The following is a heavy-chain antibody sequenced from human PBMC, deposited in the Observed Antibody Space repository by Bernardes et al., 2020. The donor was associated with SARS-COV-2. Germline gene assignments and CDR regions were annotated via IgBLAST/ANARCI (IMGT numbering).Heavy chain of an antibody. CDR3: AKDGSYYDFWSGYLLHFDY. V-gene: IGHV3-23*01. J-gene: IGHJ4*02. CDR2: ISGSGGST. D-gene: IGHD3-3*01. CDR1: GFTFSSYA. Sequence: GSLRLSCAASGFTFSSYAMSWVRQAPGKGLEWVSAISGSGGSTYYADSVKGRFTISRDNSKNTLYLQMNSLRAEDTAVYYCAKDGSYYDFWSGYLLHFDYWGQGTLVTVSS.